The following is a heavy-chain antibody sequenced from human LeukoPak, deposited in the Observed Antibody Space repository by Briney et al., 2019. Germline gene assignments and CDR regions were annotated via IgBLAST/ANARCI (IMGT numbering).Heavy chain of an antibody. CDR2: IYYSGST. Sequence: SETLSLTCTVSGGSISRSRYYWGWIRQPPGKGLEWIGYIYYSGSTNYNPSLKSRVTISVDTSKNQFSLKLSSVTAADTAVYYCARVDYSSSWYWFDPWGQGTLVTVSS. J-gene: IGHJ5*02. CDR1: GGSISRSRYY. V-gene: IGHV4-61*05. CDR3: ARVDYSSSWYWFDP. D-gene: IGHD6-13*01.